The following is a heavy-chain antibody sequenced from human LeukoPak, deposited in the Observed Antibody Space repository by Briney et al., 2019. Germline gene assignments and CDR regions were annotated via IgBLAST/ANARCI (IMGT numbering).Heavy chain of an antibody. J-gene: IGHJ5*02. Sequence: ASVKVSCKASGYTFTSYGISWVRQAPGQGLEWMGWISAYNGNTNYAQKLQGRVTMTTDTSTSTAYMELRSLRSDDTAVYYCARVPGYCSSTSCNVGWFDPWGQGTLVTVSS. CDR1: GYTFTSYG. V-gene: IGHV1-18*01. CDR2: ISAYNGNT. CDR3: ARVPGYCSSTSCNVGWFDP. D-gene: IGHD2-2*01.